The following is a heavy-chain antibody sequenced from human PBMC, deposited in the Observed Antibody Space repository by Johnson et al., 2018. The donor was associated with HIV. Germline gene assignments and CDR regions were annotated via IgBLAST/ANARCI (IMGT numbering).Heavy chain of an antibody. CDR3: TTDTTYYYDSSALPDAFDI. Sequence: EQLVESGGGLVQPGGSLRLSCAASGLTVTDNYISWVRLAPGKGLEWVSLLYSDGRTFYADSVKGRFTISRDNSKNMLFLQINSLRVEDTAVYYCTTDTTYYYDSSALPDAFDIWGQGTMVTVSS. CDR1: GLTVTDNY. V-gene: IGHV3-66*02. CDR2: LYSDGRT. J-gene: IGHJ3*02. D-gene: IGHD3-22*01.